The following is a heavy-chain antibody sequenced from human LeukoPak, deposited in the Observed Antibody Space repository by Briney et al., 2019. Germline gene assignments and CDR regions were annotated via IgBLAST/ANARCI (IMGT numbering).Heavy chain of an antibody. D-gene: IGHD3-22*01. Sequence: SETLSLTCAVYGGSFSGYYWSWIRQPPGKGLEWIGEINHSGSTNYNPSLKSRVTISVDTSKNQFSLKLSSVTAADTAVYYCARGRDSSGSSYDAFDVWGQGTKVTVSS. J-gene: IGHJ3*01. CDR2: INHSGST. V-gene: IGHV4-34*01. CDR1: GGSFSGYY. CDR3: ARGRDSSGSSYDAFDV.